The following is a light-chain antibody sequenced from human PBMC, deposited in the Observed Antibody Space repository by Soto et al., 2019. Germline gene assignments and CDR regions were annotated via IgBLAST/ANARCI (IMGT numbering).Light chain of an antibody. CDR3: QQFGGSPCA. CDR2: GAS. CDR1: QSVSTTY. J-gene: IGKJ3*01. V-gene: IGKV3-20*01. Sequence: EIVLTQSPATLSLSPGERATLSCRASQSVSTTYLAWYQQKPGQPPRLLIFGASNRATGIPDRFSGSGSGTDFTLTISKLEPEDFAVYYCQQFGGSPCAFGPGTKLDIK.